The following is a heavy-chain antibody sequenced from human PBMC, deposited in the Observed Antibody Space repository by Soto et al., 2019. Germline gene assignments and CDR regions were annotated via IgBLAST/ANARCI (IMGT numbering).Heavy chain of an antibody. J-gene: IGHJ3*02. D-gene: IGHD6-19*01. Sequence: GGSLRLSCAASGFTVSSNYMSWVRQAPGKGLEWVSVIYSGGSTYYADSVKGRFTISRDNSKNTLYLQMNSLRAEDTAVYYCARGTVRGSYGDDFDIWGQGTMVTVSS. CDR2: IYSGGST. CDR3: ARGTVRGSYGDDFDI. V-gene: IGHV3-53*01. CDR1: GFTVSSNY.